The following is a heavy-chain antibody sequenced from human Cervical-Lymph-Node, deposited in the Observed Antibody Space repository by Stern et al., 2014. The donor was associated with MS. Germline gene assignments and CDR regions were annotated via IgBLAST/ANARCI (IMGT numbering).Heavy chain of an antibody. D-gene: IGHD1-14*01. Sequence: QVQLVQSGAEVKKPGASVKVSCKASGYTFTSYGISWGRQAPAQGLVWIGWIIAYNCNTNYAQKLKGRVTMTTDTSTSTAYMELRSLRSDDTAVYYCARDDGATGYYYYGMDVWGQGTTVTVSS. CDR1: GYTFTSYG. CDR3: ARDDGATGYYYYGMDV. V-gene: IGHV1-18*04. J-gene: IGHJ6*02. CDR2: IIAYNCNT.